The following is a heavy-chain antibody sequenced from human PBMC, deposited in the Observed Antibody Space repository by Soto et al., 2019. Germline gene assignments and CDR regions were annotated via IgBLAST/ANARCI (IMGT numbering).Heavy chain of an antibody. CDR1: GYSISSGYY. V-gene: IGHV4-38-2*01. CDR2: IYHSGST. Sequence: SETLSLTCAVSGYSISSGYYWGWIRQPPGKGLEWIGSIYHSGSTYYNPSLKSRVTISVDTSKNQFSLKLSSVTAADTAVYYCARGGKYQLLFEGSWFDPWGQGTLVTVSS. D-gene: IGHD2-2*01. J-gene: IGHJ5*02. CDR3: ARGGKYQLLFEGSWFDP.